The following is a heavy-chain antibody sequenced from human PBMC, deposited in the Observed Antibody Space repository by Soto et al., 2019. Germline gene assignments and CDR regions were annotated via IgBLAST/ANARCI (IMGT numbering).Heavy chain of an antibody. CDR1: GYTFTSYY. J-gene: IGHJ5*02. D-gene: IGHD3-9*01. CDR3: ARENYDILTGWINWFDP. Sequence: ASVKVSCKASGYTFTSYYMHWVRQATGQGLEWMGIINPSGGSTSYAQKFQGRVTMTRDTSTSTVYMELSSLRSEDTAVYYCARENYDILTGWINWFDPWGQGTLVTVSS. CDR2: INPSGGST. V-gene: IGHV1-46*01.